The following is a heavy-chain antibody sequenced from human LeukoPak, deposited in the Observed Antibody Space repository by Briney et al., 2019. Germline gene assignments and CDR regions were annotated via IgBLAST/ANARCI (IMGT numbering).Heavy chain of an antibody. D-gene: IGHD3-22*01. CDR1: GGSISSDY. Sequence: SETLSLTCTVSGGSISSDYWNWIRQPAGKGLEWIGRIYSGGSTNYNPSLKSRVTMSLDTSKNQFSLKLSSVTAADTVVYYCVTQYYSDTSSYFANWGQGTLVTVSS. CDR3: VTQYYSDTSSYFAN. V-gene: IGHV4-4*07. J-gene: IGHJ4*02. CDR2: IYSGGST.